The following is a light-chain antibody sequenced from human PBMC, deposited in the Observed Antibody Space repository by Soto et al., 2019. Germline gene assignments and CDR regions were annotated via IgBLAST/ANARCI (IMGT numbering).Light chain of an antibody. CDR3: QHYVTSLTT. CDR2: GAS. Sequence: EIVLTQSPGTLSLTPGERATLSCVASQSVTSNYLAWYQQKPGQAPRLLIFGASIRVTGIPDRFIGSGSGTDFTLTISRLEPEDFAVYYCQHYVTSLTTFGQGTKVDIK. V-gene: IGKV3-20*01. J-gene: IGKJ1*01. CDR1: QSVTSNY.